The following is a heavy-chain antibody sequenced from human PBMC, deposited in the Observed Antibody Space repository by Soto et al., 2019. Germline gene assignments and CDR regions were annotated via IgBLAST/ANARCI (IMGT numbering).Heavy chain of an antibody. CDR1: GGSISSSSYY. CDR3: ARHLGRAIFGVVRGGWFDP. V-gene: IGHV4-39*01. CDR2: IYYSGST. Sequence: SETLSLTCTVSGGSISSSSYYWGWIRQPPGKGLEWIGSIYYSGSTYYNPSLKSRVTISVDTSKNQFSLKLSSVTAADTAVYYCARHLGRAIFGVVRGGWFDPWGQGTLVTVSS. J-gene: IGHJ5*02. D-gene: IGHD3-3*01.